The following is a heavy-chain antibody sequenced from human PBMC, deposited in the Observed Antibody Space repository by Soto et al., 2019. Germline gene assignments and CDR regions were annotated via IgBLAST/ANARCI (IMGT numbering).Heavy chain of an antibody. CDR2: IYKDGTT. CDR1: GFSVVRDS. D-gene: IGHD3-10*01. V-gene: IGHV3-66*01. CDR3: TRDSSYYGSGRGVLDY. Sequence: EVRLVESGGALFRPGGPLSLSCAVSGFSVVRDSRSWARQAPGKGLEWISGIYKDGTTYHADSVKGRFTTSRDSFKNTLYLQMDNLGAEDTAVYHCTRDSSYYGSGRGVLDYWGQGTLVTVSS. J-gene: IGHJ4*02.